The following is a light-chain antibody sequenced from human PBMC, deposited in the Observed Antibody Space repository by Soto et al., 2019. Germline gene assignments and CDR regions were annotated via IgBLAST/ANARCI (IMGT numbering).Light chain of an antibody. Sequence: DIQMTQSPSSLSASVGDRVTITCQASQDISNYLNGYQQKPGKAPKLLIYDASKLETGVPSRFSGSGSGTDFTVTIRSLQPEDIATYYCQQYDNLPLTFGGGTKGEIK. J-gene: IGKJ4*01. CDR2: DAS. CDR3: QQYDNLPLT. CDR1: QDISNY. V-gene: IGKV1-33*01.